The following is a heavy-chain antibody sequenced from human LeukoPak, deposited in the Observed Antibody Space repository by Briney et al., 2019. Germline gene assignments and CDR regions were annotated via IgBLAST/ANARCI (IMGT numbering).Heavy chain of an antibody. CDR3: ARMGGSNWNREINWFDP. J-gene: IGHJ5*02. CDR2: ISSSRSDT. D-gene: IGHD1-1*01. CDR1: GVTFLTYS. Sequence: GSLRLSSAAPGVTFLTYSMSSVREALGKGLGWVSSISSSRSDTYYVHFVRGRFTISRDNAQNSLYLQMGSARVEDTAVYYCARMGGSNWNREINWFDPWGQGTLVTVSS. V-gene: IGHV3-21*01.